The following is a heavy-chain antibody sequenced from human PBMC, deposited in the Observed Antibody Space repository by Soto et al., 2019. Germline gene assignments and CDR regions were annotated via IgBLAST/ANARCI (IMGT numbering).Heavy chain of an antibody. CDR3: ARDYYESSGYYYYNWFDP. J-gene: IGHJ5*02. CDR2: IIPIFGTA. V-gene: IGHV1-69*13. Sequence: SVKVSCKASGGTFSSYAISWVRQAPGQGLEWMGGIIPIFGTANYAQKFQGRVTITADESTSTAYRELSSLRSEDTAVYYCARDYYESSGYYYYNWFDPWGQGTLVTVSS. CDR1: GGTFSSYA. D-gene: IGHD3-22*01.